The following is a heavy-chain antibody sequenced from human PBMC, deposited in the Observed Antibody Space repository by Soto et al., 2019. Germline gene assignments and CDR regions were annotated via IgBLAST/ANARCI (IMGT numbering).Heavy chain of an antibody. V-gene: IGHV4-31*03. CDR2: IYVTGAV. J-gene: IGHJ5*02. CDR3: ASLRIATNNYKWFDP. CDR1: GTALTSGNYS. Sequence: SVTLSLPCSVSGTALTSGNYSWSWILQVPGTGPEWIGHIYVTGAVDYNPSLRDRITISQDTSERQFSLNLRLVTAADTAVYYCASLRIATNNYKWFDPWGQGTLVTVSS. D-gene: IGHD2-21*01.